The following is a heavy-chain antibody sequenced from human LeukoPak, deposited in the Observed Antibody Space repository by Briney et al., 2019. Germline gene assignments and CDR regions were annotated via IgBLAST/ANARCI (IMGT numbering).Heavy chain of an antibody. V-gene: IGHV1-8*01. CDR3: ARGQSGRRFLADY. D-gene: IGHD3-3*01. Sequence: GASVKVSCKAPGYTFSSYDINWVRQATGQGLEWMGWMNPISGNTDYAQKFQGKVTITRDNSINTAYMDLTNLRSEDTAVYYCARGQSGRRFLADYWGQGTLVTVSS. J-gene: IGHJ4*02. CDR2: MNPISGNT. CDR1: GYTFSSYD.